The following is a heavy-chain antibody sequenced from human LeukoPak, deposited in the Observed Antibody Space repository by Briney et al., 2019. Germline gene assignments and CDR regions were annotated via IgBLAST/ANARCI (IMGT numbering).Heavy chain of an antibody. D-gene: IGHD3-22*01. CDR3: GTSFKRYYYGSSGYYAHFDY. CDR2: INHSGST. Sequence: PSETLSLTCAVYGGSFSGYYWSWIRQPPGKGLEWIGEINHSGSTKYNPSLKNRVTISGDTSKNQFSLKLRSVTAADTAMYYCGTSFKRYYYGSSGYYAHFDYWGQGTLVTVSS. CDR1: GGSFSGYY. V-gene: IGHV4-34*01. J-gene: IGHJ4*02.